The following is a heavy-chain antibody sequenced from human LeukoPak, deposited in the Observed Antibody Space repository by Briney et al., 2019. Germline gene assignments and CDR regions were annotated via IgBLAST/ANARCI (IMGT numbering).Heavy chain of an antibody. CDR3: AKGQMVRGVAPVDY. CDR2: ISSSSSTI. D-gene: IGHD3-10*01. CDR1: GFTFSSYS. Sequence: GGSLRLSCAASGFTFSSYSMNWVRQAPGKGLEWVSYISSSSSTIYYADSVKGRFTISRDNSKNTLYLQMNSLRAEDTAMYYCAKGQMVRGVAPVDYWGQGTLVTDSS. V-gene: IGHV3-48*01. J-gene: IGHJ4*02.